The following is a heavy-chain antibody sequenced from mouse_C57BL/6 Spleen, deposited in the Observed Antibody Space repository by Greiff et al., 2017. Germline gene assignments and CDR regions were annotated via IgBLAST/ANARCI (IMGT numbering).Heavy chain of an antibody. CDR1: GFTFSDYG. CDR2: ISSGSSTI. J-gene: IGHJ2*01. D-gene: IGHD1-1*01. V-gene: IGHV5-17*01. CDR3: AREGRITTVVANYFDY. Sequence: EVQLVESGGGLVKPGGSLKLSCAASGFTFSDYGMHWVRQAPEKGLEWVAYISSGSSTIYYADTVKGRFTRSRDNAKNTLFLQMTSLRSEDTAMYYCAREGRITTVVANYFDYWGQGTTLTVSS.